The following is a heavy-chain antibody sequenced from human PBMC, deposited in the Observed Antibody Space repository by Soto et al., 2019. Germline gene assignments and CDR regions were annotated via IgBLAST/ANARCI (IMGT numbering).Heavy chain of an antibody. D-gene: IGHD6-6*01. J-gene: IGHJ4*02. CDR3: SHGQGSSTSRGFDY. V-gene: IGHV2-5*02. CDR1: GFSLSTSGVG. CDR2: IYWDDDK. Sequence: QITLKESGPTLVKPTQTLTLTCTFSGFSLSTSGVGVGWIRQPPGKALEWLALIYWDDDKRYSPSLKSRLTITKDTYKNQVVLTMTNMDPVDTATYYCSHGQGSSTSRGFDYWGQGTLVTASS.